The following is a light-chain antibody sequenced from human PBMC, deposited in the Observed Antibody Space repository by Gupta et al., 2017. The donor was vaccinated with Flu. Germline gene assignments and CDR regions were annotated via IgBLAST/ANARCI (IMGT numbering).Light chain of an antibody. J-gene: IGKJ1*01. CDR2: AAS. Sequence: DIQMTQSPSSLSASVGDRVTITCRASQSISSYLNWYQQKPGKAPRLLIYAASSLQSGVPSRFSGSGSGTDFTLTISMLHPEDFATYYCQQCDSTPLTFGQGTKVEIK. CDR3: QQCDSTPLT. V-gene: IGKV1-39*01. CDR1: QSISSY.